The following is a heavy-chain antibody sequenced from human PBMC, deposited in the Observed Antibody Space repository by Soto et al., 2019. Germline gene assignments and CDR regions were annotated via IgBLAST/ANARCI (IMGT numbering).Heavy chain of an antibody. CDR1: GYSFTSYW. CDR3: ARLTWGSSSWYRGRTGLGMDV. D-gene: IGHD6-13*01. J-gene: IGHJ6*02. Sequence: GESLKISCKGSGYSFTSYWVGWVRQMPGKGLEWMGIIYPGDSDTRYSPSFHGQVTISADKAISTADLQWSSLKASDTAMYYSARLTWGSSSWYRGRTGLGMDVWGQGTTVTVSS. V-gene: IGHV5-51*01. CDR2: IYPGDSDT.